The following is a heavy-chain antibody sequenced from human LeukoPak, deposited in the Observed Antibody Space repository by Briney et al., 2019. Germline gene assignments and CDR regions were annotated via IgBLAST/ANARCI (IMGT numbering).Heavy chain of an antibody. Sequence: SQTLSLTCTVSGGSISSGGYYWSWIRQHPGKGLEWIGYIYYSGSTYYNPSLKSRVTISVDTSKNQFSLKLSSVTAADTAVYYCARGRGYDGSGYYYVSRPFDYWGQGTLVTVSS. CDR3: ARGRGYDGSGYYYVSRPFDY. J-gene: IGHJ4*02. D-gene: IGHD3-22*01. CDR2: IYYSGST. V-gene: IGHV4-31*03. CDR1: GGSISSGGYY.